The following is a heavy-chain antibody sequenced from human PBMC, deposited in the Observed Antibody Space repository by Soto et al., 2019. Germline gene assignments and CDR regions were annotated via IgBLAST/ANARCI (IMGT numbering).Heavy chain of an antibody. CDR3: ARPAMVRVGAFDI. V-gene: IGHV4-31*03. D-gene: IGHD5-18*01. Sequence: SETLSLTCTVSGGSISSGGYYWSWIRQHPGKGLEWIGYIYYSGSTYYKPSLKSRVTISVDTSKNQFSLKLSSVTAAGTAVYYCARPAMVRVGAFDIWGQGTTVTVSS. CDR1: GGSISSGGYY. J-gene: IGHJ3*02. CDR2: IYYSGST.